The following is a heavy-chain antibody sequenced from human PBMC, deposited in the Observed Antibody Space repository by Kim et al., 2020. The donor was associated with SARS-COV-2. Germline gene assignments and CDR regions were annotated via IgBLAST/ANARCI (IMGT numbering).Heavy chain of an antibody. CDR3: AHSETNYYPTESSKDTFDFDQ. Sequence: SGPTLVNPTQTLTLTCTFSGFSLTTRGVGVAWIRQPPGKALEWLALIFWDDDTRYSPSLKNRVTVTQDASKNEVVLPVTSVDPLDTGTYFCAHSETNYYPTESSKDTFDFDQWGQGTRVTVSS. D-gene: IGHD3-10*01. V-gene: IGHV2-5*02. CDR1: GFSLTTRGVG. J-gene: IGHJ4*02. CDR2: IFWDDDT.